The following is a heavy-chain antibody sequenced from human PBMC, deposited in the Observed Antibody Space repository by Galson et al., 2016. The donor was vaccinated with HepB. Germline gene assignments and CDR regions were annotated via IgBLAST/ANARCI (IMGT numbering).Heavy chain of an antibody. Sequence: SLRLSCAASGFTFSSYAMHWVRQAPGKGPEWVAGISYDGSKKYYADSVQGRFTISRDNSKNTLYLQMNSLRVEDTAMYYCSRESARTFYYASSGYRWAFDIWGQGTMVTVSS. J-gene: IGHJ3*02. CDR1: GFTFSSYA. CDR2: ISYDGSKK. D-gene: IGHD3-22*01. V-gene: IGHV3-30-3*01. CDR3: SRESARTFYYASSGYRWAFDI.